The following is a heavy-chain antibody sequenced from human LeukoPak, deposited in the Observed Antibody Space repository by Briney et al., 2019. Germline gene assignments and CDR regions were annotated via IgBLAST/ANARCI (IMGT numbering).Heavy chain of an antibody. CDR3: ARLPSSSWLNWFDP. J-gene: IGHJ5*02. CDR2: ICYSGNT. D-gene: IGHD6-13*01. V-gene: IGHV4-39*01. CDR1: GGSISSSSYY. Sequence: SETLSLTCTVSGGSISSSSYYWGWIRQPPGKGLEWIGSICYSGNTYYNPSLKSRVTVSVDTSKNQFSLKLNSVTAADTAVYYCARLPSSSWLNWFDPWGQGTLVTVSS.